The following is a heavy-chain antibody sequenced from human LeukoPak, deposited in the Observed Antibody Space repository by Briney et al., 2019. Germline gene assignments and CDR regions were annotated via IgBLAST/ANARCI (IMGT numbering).Heavy chain of an antibody. CDR3: ARGSGSGRFDP. CDR2: ISGSGGST. Sequence: GGSLRLSCAASGFTFSSYAMSWVRQAPGKGLEWVSAISGSGGSTYYADSVKGRFTISRDNSKNTLYLQMNSLRAGDTAVYYCARGSGSGRFDPWGQGTLVTVSS. CDR1: GFTFSSYA. J-gene: IGHJ5*02. V-gene: IGHV3-23*01. D-gene: IGHD1-26*01.